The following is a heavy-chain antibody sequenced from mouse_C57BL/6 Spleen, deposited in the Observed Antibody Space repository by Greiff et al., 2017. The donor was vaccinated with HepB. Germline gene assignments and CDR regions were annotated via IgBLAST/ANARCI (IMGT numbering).Heavy chain of an antibody. Sequence: QVHVKQPGAELVKPGASVKLSCKASGYTFTSYWMHWVKQRPGQGLEWIGMIHPNSGSTNYNEKSKSKATLTVDKSSSTAYMQLSSLTSEDSAVYYCARWGSNYVDYFDYWGQGTTLTVSS. D-gene: IGHD2-5*01. CDR1: GYTFTSYW. J-gene: IGHJ2*01. CDR3: ARWGSNYVDYFDY. CDR2: IHPNSGST. V-gene: IGHV1-64*01.